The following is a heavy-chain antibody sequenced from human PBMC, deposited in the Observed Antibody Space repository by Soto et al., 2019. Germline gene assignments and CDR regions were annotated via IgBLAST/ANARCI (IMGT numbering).Heavy chain of an antibody. Sequence: QITLKESGPTLVKPTQTLTLTCTFSGFSLSTSGVGVGWIRQPPGKALEWLATIFWDDDKRYSPSLKSRLTITKDTSKNQVVLTMTNMDPVDTATFYCAHRGGPNHFDYWGQGTLVTVSS. D-gene: IGHD3-16*01. CDR2: IFWDDDK. V-gene: IGHV2-5*02. CDR1: GFSLSTSGVG. J-gene: IGHJ4*02. CDR3: AHRGGPNHFDY.